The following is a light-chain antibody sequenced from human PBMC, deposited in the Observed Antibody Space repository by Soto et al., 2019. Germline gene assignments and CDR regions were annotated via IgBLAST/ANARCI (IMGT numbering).Light chain of an antibody. CDR1: QIVGKNY. CDR2: DAS. Sequence: VMTQSSATISFAPVEVATLSFSSIQIVGKNYLAWYQQRPGQARRLLIYDASYRATGIPARFSGSGSGTDFTLTIRELEPEDFAVYYCQHYDWSLTWRCGQGNKVDI. V-gene: IGKV3-20*01. J-gene: IGKJ1*01. CDR3: QHYDWSLTWR.